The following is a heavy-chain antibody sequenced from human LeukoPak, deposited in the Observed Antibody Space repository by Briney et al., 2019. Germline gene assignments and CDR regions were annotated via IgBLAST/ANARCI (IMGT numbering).Heavy chain of an antibody. Sequence: ASVKVSCKASGYTFTSSDINWVRQAAGQGLEWLGWMYPNTGNRAYAPKFQGRVTMTRDTSSSTAYMELSSLTSDDTAVYYCARGLPTRGSSWFEPWGQGTLVTVSS. CDR1: GYTFTSSD. CDR3: ARGLPTRGSSWFEP. J-gene: IGHJ5*02. D-gene: IGHD3-10*01. CDR2: MYPNTGNR. V-gene: IGHV1-8*01.